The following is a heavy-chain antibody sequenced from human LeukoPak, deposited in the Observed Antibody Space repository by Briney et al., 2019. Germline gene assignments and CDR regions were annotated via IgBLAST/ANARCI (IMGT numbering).Heavy chain of an antibody. CDR2: INPSGGRT. J-gene: IGHJ6*03. CDR3: ARVSGMGKGSRYYYYMDV. V-gene: IGHV1-46*01. Sequence: GASVKVSCKASGDTFTSYYMHWVRQAPGQGLEWMGIINPSGGRTSYAQKFQGRVTMTRDTSTSTVYMELSSLRSEDTAVYYCARVSGMGKGSRYYYYMDVWGKGTTVTVSS. CDR1: GDTFTSYY. D-gene: IGHD1-26*01.